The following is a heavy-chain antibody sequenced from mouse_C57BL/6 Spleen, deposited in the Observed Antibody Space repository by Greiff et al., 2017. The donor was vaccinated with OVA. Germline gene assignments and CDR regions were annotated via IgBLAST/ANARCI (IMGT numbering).Heavy chain of an antibody. D-gene: IGHD2-2*01. J-gene: IGHJ4*01. Sequence: QVQLKESGAELVRPGASVKLSCKASGYTFTDYYINWVKQRPGQGLEWIARIYPGSGNTYYNEKFKGKATLTAEKSSSTAYMQLSSLTSEDSAVYFCARAPRGYDGAMDYWGQGTSVTVSS. CDR1: GYTFTDYY. V-gene: IGHV1-76*01. CDR2: IYPGSGNT. CDR3: ARAPRGYDGAMDY.